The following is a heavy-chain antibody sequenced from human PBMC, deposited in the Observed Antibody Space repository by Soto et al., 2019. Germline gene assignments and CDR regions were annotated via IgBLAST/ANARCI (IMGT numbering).Heavy chain of an antibody. CDR1: GGPISSGGYY. Sequence: ALETLSLTCTVSGGPISSGGYYWSRIRPQPGKGLEWIGYIYYSGSTYYNPPLKSRVTISVDTSKNQFSLKLSSVTAADTAVYYCARGRIAAAGMHWFDPWGQGTLVTVSS. CDR3: ARGRIAAAGMHWFDP. CDR2: IYYSGST. V-gene: IGHV4-31*03. J-gene: IGHJ5*02. D-gene: IGHD6-13*01.